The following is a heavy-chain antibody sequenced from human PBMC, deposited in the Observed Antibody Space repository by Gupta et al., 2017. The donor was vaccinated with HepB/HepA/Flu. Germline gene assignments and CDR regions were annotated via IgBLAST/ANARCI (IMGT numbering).Heavy chain of an antibody. Sequence: QVQLQQWGAGLLKPSETLSLTCAVYGGSFSGYYWSWIRQPPGKGLEWIGEINHSGSTNYNPSLKSRVTISVDTSKNQFSLKLSSVTAADTAVYYGARMKNSGRYEDWGQGTLVTVSS. J-gene: IGHJ4*02. CDR2: INHSGST. D-gene: IGHD1-26*01. CDR1: GGSFSGYY. V-gene: IGHV4-34*01. CDR3: ARMKNSGRYED.